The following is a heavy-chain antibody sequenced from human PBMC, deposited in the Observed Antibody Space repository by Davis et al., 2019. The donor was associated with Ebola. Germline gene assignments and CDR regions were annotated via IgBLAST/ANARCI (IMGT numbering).Heavy chain of an antibody. CDR1: GFTFSSYG. D-gene: IGHD5-18*01. CDR2: ISYDGSNK. J-gene: IGHJ3*02. V-gene: IGHV3-30*18. CDR3: AKGLEYSYGFGAFDI. Sequence: GESLKISCAASGFTFSSYGMHWVRQAPGKGLEWVAVISYDGSNKYYADSVKGRFTISRDNSKNTLYLQMNSLRAEDTAVYYCAKGLEYSYGFGAFDIWGQGTMVTVSS.